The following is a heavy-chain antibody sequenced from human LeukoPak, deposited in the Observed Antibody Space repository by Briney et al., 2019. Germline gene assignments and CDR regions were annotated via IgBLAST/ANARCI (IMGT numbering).Heavy chain of an antibody. D-gene: IGHD1-26*01. CDR1: GFTFTSYA. CDR3: AKDQGYSGTYYLVY. J-gene: IGHJ4*02. CDR2: ISGSGGST. V-gene: IGHV3-23*01. Sequence: GGSLRLSCAASGFTFTSYAMNWVRQAPGKGLEWVSAISGSGGSTYYADSVKGRFTISRDNSKNTLYLQMNSLRAEDTAVYYCAKDQGYSGTYYLVYWGQGTLVIVSS.